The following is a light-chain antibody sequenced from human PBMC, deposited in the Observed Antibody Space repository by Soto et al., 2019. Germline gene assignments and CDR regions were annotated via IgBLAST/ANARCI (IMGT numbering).Light chain of an antibody. CDR1: QSLLHSNGXNY. CDR2: LGS. CDR3: QQTYTPPWT. J-gene: IGKJ1*01. V-gene: IGKV2-28*01. Sequence: DIVMTQSPLSLPVTPGEPASISCRSSQSLLHSNGXNYVDWYVQKPGQSPQLLIYLGSNRASGVTDRFSDRGSGTDLALTINILQHEDFATIDCQQTYTPPWTFGQGPKVDI.